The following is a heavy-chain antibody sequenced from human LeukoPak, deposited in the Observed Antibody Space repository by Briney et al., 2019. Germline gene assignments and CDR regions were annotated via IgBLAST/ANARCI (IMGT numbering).Heavy chain of an antibody. CDR1: GFTFSSYW. CDR2: INQDGSEK. D-gene: IGHD4-17*01. J-gene: IGHJ3*02. CDR3: AREVPHTVTTPHDASDI. V-gene: IGHV3-7*01. Sequence: PGGSLRLSCAASGFTFSSYWMSWVRLARGKGLEWVASINQDGSEKYYVDSVKGRFTISRDNAKNSLYLQMNSLRAEDTAVYYCAREVPHTVTTPHDASDIWGQGTMVTVSS.